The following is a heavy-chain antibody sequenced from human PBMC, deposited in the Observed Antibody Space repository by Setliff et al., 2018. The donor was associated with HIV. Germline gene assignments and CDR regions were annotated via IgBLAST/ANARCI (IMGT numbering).Heavy chain of an antibody. D-gene: IGHD3-22*01. CDR1: GFTFDDYG. V-gene: IGHV3-20*04. J-gene: IGHJ6*03. Sequence: LRLSCAASGFTFDDYGMSWVRQAPGKGLEWVSGISWNGGGTGYADSVKGRFTISRDNAKNSLYLQMNGLRVEDTALYYCARAPGYYDSSGYYYGYYYYYMDVWGKGTTVTVSS. CDR2: ISWNGGGT. CDR3: ARAPGYYDSSGYYYGYYYYYMDV.